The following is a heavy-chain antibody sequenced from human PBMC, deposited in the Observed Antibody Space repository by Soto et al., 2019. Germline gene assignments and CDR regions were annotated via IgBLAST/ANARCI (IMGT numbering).Heavy chain of an antibody. CDR1: GGTFSSYA. CDR2: IIPIFGTA. CDR3: ARDVRLVGAIPYNWFDP. J-gene: IGHJ5*02. V-gene: IGHV1-69*06. Sequence: SVKVSCKASGGTFSSYAISWVRQAPGQGLEWMGGIIPIFGTANYAQKFQGRVTITADKSTSTAYMELSSLRSEDTAVYYCARDVRLVGAIPYNWFDPWGQGTLVTVSS. D-gene: IGHD1-26*01.